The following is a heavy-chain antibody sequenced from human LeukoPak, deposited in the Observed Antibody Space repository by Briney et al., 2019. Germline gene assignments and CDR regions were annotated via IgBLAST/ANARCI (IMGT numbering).Heavy chain of an antibody. CDR2: IYYSGST. CDR3: ARVGTHYYGSGSYPYYFDY. J-gene: IGHJ4*02. CDR1: GGSISSSSYY. V-gene: IGHV4-39*07. Sequence: SETLSLTCTVSGGSISSSSYYWGWIRQPPGKGLEWIGSIYYSGSTYYNPSLKSRVTISVDTSKNQFSLKLSSVTAADTAVYYCARVGTHYYGSGSYPYYFDYWGQGTLVTVSS. D-gene: IGHD3-10*01.